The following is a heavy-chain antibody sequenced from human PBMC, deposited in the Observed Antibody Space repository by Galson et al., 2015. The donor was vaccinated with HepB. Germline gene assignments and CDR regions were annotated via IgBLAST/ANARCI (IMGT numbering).Heavy chain of an antibody. D-gene: IGHD4/OR15-4a*01. V-gene: IGHV3-74*01. CDR1: GFTFNNYR. J-gene: IGHJ4*02. Sequence: SLRLSCAASGFTFNNYRMHWVRQAPGKGLVWVSRIDNDGTGTDYGDSVKGRFTISRDNAKNTLYLVMSSLRADDTAVYFCARRQCIGASCYLDSWGQGTLVTVSS. CDR3: ARRQCIGASCYLDS. CDR2: IDNDGTGT.